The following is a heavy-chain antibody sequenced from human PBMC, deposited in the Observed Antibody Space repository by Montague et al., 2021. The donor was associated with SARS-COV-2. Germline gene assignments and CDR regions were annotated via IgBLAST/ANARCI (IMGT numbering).Heavy chain of an antibody. CDR2: ITSSSSYI. D-gene: IGHD5-18*01. CDR3: ARENVDTAMDFYWFDP. J-gene: IGHJ5*02. CDR1: GFTFSSYS. Sequence: SLRLSCAASGFTFSSYSTNWVRQAPGKGLEWVSAITSSSSYIYYADSVKGRFTISRDNAKNTLYLQMNSLRAEDTAVYYCARENVDTAMDFYWFDPWGQGTLVTVSS. V-gene: IGHV3-21*01.